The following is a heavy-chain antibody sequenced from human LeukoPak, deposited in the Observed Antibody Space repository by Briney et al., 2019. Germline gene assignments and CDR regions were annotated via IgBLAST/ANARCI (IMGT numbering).Heavy chain of an antibody. D-gene: IGHD3-3*01. CDR2: ISSSSSYI. CDR1: GFTFSSYS. CDR3: AKDSPPYYDFWSGYYVID. V-gene: IGHV3-21*04. J-gene: IGHJ4*02. Sequence: PGGSLRLSCAASGFTFSSYSMNWVRQAPGKGLEWVSSISSSSSYIYYADSVKGRFTISRDNSKNTLYLQMNSLRAEDTAVYYCAKDSPPYYDFWSGYYVIDWGQGTLVTVSS.